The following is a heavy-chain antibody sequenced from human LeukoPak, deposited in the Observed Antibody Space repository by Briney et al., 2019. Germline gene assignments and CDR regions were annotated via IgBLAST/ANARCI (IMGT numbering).Heavy chain of an antibody. CDR1: GYTFTSYD. D-gene: IGHD6-19*01. V-gene: IGHV1-8*01. J-gene: IGHJ4*02. CDR3: ARMMSIPVAGHRPLFDY. CDR2: MNPNSGNT. Sequence: GASVKVSCKASGYTFTSYDINWVRQATGQGLEWMGWMNPNSGNTGYAQKFQGRVTMTRNTSISTAYMELRSLRSDDTAIYYCARMMSIPVAGHRPLFDYWGQGTLVTVSS.